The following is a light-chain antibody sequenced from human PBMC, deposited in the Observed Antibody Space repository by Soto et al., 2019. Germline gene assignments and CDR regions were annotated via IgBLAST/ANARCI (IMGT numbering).Light chain of an antibody. Sequence: EIVLTQSPGTLSLSPGERATLSCRASQSVSSSYLAWYQQRPGQAPRLLIYGASSRATGIPDRFSGSGSGTDLTLTISRLEPEDFAVYYCKQYGRSPITFGQGTRLEIK. CDR1: QSVSSSY. J-gene: IGKJ5*01. V-gene: IGKV3-20*01. CDR3: KQYGRSPIT. CDR2: GAS.